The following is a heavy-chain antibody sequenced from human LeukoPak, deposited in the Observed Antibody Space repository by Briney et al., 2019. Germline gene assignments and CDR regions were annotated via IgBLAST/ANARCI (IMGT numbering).Heavy chain of an antibody. D-gene: IGHD1-1*01. CDR2: INHSGST. Sequence: SETLSLTCAVYGGSFSSYYWSWIRQPPGKGLEWIGEINHSGSTNYNPSLKSRVTISVDTSKNQFSLKLSFVTAADTAVYYCARRQRRTAWFDPWGQGTLVTVSS. V-gene: IGHV4-34*01. J-gene: IGHJ5*02. CDR1: GGSFSSYY. CDR3: ARRQRRTAWFDP.